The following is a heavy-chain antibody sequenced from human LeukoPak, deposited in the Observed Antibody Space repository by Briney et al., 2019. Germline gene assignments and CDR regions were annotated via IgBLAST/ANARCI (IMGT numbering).Heavy chain of an antibody. CDR1: GFTFTNYN. J-gene: IGHJ3*02. Sequence: GGSLRLSCAASGFTFTNYNMNWVRQAPGKGLEWLSSISGSSSYMYYADSVKGRFTISRDNAKNLLYVHMNSLRAEDTAVYYCARYPPGRGGLDIWGQGTMVTVPS. V-gene: IGHV3-21*01. CDR2: ISGSSSYM. CDR3: ARYPPGRGGLDI. D-gene: IGHD2-8*02.